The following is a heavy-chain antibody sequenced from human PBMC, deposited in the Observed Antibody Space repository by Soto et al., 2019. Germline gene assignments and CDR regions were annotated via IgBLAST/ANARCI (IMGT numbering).Heavy chain of an antibody. V-gene: IGHV3-11*01. CDR3: ARERAPDIRFDS. Sequence: QVQLVESGGGFVKPGGSLRLSCAASGFTFTDYYMSWIRQIPGKGLEWISYISVRGDVIHYIDSVKGRFTISRDNAKNSVFLQMDSLRVEDSAIYYCARERAPDIRFDSWGQGTLVTVSS. D-gene: IGHD5-12*01. CDR2: ISVRGDVI. J-gene: IGHJ5*01. CDR1: GFTFTDYY.